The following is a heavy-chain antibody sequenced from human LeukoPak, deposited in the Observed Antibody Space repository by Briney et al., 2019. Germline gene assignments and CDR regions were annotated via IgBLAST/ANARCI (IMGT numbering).Heavy chain of an antibody. D-gene: IGHD3-10*01. J-gene: IGHJ4*01. CDR2: IRNKAQRYTT. CDR3: GRALVRGSGNYYFDY. V-gene: IGHV3-72*01. CDR1: GFIFSDHY. Sequence: GRSLRLSCAASGFIFSDHYMDWVRLAPGKGLEWVGRIRNKAQRYTTVYAASVSGRFTISRDDSRNSLYLQMNSLEAEDTAVYYCGRALVRGSGNYYFDYWGQGTLVTVSS.